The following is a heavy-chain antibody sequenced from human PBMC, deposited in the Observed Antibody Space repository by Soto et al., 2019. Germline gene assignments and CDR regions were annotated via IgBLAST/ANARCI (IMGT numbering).Heavy chain of an antibody. Sequence: QVHLQQSGPGLVNPSETLSLTCTVSGGSTSSYYWTWIRQPAGKGLEWIGRVYSSGGTHYNPSLKSRVTISLDTSKNQFSLRLLSVTDADTAVYYCARGQRFSDWFDPWGQGTLVTVSS. CDR1: GGSTSSYY. J-gene: IGHJ5*02. D-gene: IGHD3-3*01. CDR2: VYSSGGT. CDR3: ARGQRFSDWFDP. V-gene: IGHV4-4*07.